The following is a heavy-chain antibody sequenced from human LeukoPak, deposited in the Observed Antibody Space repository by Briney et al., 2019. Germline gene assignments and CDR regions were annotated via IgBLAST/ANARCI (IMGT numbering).Heavy chain of an antibody. J-gene: IGHJ5*02. D-gene: IGHD5-12*01. CDR3: AREVGWLRLSWFDP. V-gene: IGHV3-30*02. CDR2: IRYDGSNK. Sequence: GGSLRLSCAASGFTFSDYWMHWVRQAPGKGLEWVAFIRYDGSNKYYADSVKGRFTISRDNSKNTLYLQMNSLRAEDTAVYYCAREVGWLRLSWFDPWGQGTLVTVSS. CDR1: GFTFSDYW.